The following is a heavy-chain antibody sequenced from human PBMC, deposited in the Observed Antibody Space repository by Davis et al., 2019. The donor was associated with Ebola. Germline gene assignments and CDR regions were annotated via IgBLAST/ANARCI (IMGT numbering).Heavy chain of an antibody. CDR2: ISAYNGNT. D-gene: IGHD2-15*01. J-gene: IGHJ6*02. V-gene: IGHV1-18*01. CDR1: GYTFTSYG. Sequence: ASVKVSCKASGYTFTSYGISWVRQAPGQGLEWMGWISAYNGNTNYAQKLQGRVTMTTDTSTSTAYMELRSLRSDDTAVYYCARYQGSVNYYYYGMDVWGQGTTVTVSS. CDR3: ARYQGSVNYYYYGMDV.